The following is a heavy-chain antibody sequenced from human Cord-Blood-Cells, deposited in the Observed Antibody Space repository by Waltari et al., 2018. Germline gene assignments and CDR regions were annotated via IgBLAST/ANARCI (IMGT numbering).Heavy chain of an antibody. V-gene: IGHV1-46*01. CDR2: ITPRGGST. Sequence: QVQLVQSGAEVKKPGASVKVSCKASGYTFTSYYMHWVRQAPGQGLEWMVIITPRGGSTSYAQKCQGRVTMTRDTSTSTVYMELSSLRSEDTAVYYCARDLLGRRGDYWGQGTLVTVSS. J-gene: IGHJ4*02. CDR1: GYTFTSYY. D-gene: IGHD3-10*01. CDR3: ARDLLGRRGDY.